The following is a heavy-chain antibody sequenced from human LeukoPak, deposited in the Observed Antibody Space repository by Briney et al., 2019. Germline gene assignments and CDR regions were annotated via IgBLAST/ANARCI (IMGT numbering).Heavy chain of an antibody. J-gene: IGHJ4*02. CDR2: IYHSGST. CDR3: ARSRRAPVVVITLYYFDY. V-gene: IGHV4-4*02. CDR1: GGSISSSNW. D-gene: IGHD3-22*01. Sequence: KPSGTLSLTCAVSGGSISSSNWWSWVRQPPGKGLEWIGEIYHSGSTNYNPSLKSRVTISVDKSKNQFSLKLSSVTAADTAVYYCARSRRAPVVVITLYYFDYWGQGTLVTVSS.